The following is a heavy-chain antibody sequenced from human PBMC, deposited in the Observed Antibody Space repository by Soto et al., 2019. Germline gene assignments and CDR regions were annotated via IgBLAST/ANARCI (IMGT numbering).Heavy chain of an antibody. CDR1: GFTFSNAW. D-gene: IGHD3-3*02. J-gene: IGHJ6*02. CDR2: IKSKTDGGTT. Sequence: PXGSLRLSCAAAGFTFSNAWMSWVRQAPGKGLEWVGRIKSKTDGGTTDYAAPVKGRFTISRDDSKNTLYLQMNSLKTEDTAVYYCTTENSIHYGMDVWGQGTTVTVSS. CDR3: TTENSIHYGMDV. V-gene: IGHV3-15*01.